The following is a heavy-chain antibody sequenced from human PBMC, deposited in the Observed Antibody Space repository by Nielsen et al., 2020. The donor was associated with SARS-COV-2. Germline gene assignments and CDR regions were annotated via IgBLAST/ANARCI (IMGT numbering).Heavy chain of an antibody. CDR2: IYYSGST. CDR3: ARGGTCSSTSCFSDAFDI. Sequence: WIRQPPGKGLEWIGYIYYSGSTYYNPSLKSRVTISVDTSKNQFSLKLSSVTAADTAVYYCARGGTCSSTSCFSDAFDIWGQGTMVTVSS. D-gene: IGHD2-2*01. V-gene: IGHV4-30-4*01. J-gene: IGHJ3*02.